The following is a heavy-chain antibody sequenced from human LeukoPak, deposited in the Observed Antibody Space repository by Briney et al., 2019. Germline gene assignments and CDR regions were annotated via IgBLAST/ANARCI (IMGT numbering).Heavy chain of an antibody. D-gene: IGHD3-10*01. CDR3: ARDNITMVRGVYYYYGMDV. V-gene: IGHV4-61*08. CDR1: GGSISSGDYY. CDR2: IYYSGST. Sequence: SQTLSLTCTVSGGSISSGDYYWSWIRQPPGKGLEWIGYIYYSGSTNYNPSLKSRVTISVDTSKNQFSLKLSSVTAADTAVYYCARDNITMVRGVYYYYGMDVWGKGTTVTVSS. J-gene: IGHJ6*04.